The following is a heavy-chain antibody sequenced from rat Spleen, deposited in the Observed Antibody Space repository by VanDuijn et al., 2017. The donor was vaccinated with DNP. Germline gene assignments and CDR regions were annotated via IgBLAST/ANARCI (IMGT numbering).Heavy chain of an antibody. CDR2: ITKTGDST. CDR1: GFIFRNYW. CDR3: ARRGSFGGYTFAY. D-gene: IGHD1-11*01. Sequence: EVQLVESGGGPVQPGRSLKLSCVASGFIFRNYWMTWIRQGPGKGLEWVASITKTGDSTYYSDSVKGRFSISRDNAKSTLYLQINSLRSEDTATYYCARRGSFGGYTFAYWGQGTLVTVSS. V-gene: IGHV5-31*01. J-gene: IGHJ3*01.